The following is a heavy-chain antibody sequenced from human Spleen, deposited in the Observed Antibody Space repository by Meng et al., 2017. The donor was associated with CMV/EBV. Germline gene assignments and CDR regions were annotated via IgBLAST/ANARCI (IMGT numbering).Heavy chain of an antibody. D-gene: IGHD1-26*01. CDR2: ISSSGSTI. CDR3: ARSGSYYTSYFDY. V-gene: IGHV3-48*03. J-gene: IGHJ4*02. CDR1: GFTFDRYG. Sequence: GESLKISCIASGFTFDRYGMHWVRQAPGKGLEWVSYISSSGSTIYYADSVKGRFTISRDNAKNSLYLQMNSLRAEDTAVYYCARSGSYYTSYFDYWGQGTLVTVSS.